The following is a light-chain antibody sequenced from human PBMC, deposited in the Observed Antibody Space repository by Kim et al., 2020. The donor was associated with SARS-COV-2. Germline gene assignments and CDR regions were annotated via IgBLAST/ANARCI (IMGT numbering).Light chain of an antibody. CDR2: SND. J-gene: IGLJ2*01. CDR3: AACEDSLNCVV. Sequence: GLRVTFSCSDSNSNIGINTVTWYQQHPGMAPKLLIYSNDPRPSGVPPRFSGSKSGTSASLAICGLQFEDEADYYCAACEDSLNCVVFGGGTQLTVL. CDR1: NSNIGINT. V-gene: IGLV1-44*01.